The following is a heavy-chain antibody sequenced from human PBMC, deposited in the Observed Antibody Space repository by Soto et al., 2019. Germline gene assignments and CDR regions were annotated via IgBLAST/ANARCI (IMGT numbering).Heavy chain of an antibody. CDR2: ISTSGATT. J-gene: IGHJ4*02. V-gene: IGHV3-23*01. Sequence: GGSLRLSCAASGFTFSSFAMSWVRQAPGKGLEWVSAISTSGATTYYADSVKGRFTISRDNSKNTLYLRMNTLTADDTAVYYCAKDPMVRDCSGGNCYFDYWGQGTLVTVSS. CDR3: AKDPMVRDCSGGNCYFDY. D-gene: IGHD2-15*01. CDR1: GFTFSSFA.